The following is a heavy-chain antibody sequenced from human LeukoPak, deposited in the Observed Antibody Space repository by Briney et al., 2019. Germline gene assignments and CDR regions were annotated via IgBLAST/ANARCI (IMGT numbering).Heavy chain of an antibody. CDR1: GFTFNIYA. Sequence: PRGSLRLSCVASGFTFNIYAMHWVRQVPGEGLEWVSTISYDGSKKYYADSVKGRFTISRDNSKNTLYLQMSSLRAEDTALYYCARGPDPGVSGIPYYFDYWGQGTLVTVSS. CDR3: ARGPDPGVSGIPYYFDY. V-gene: IGHV3-30-3*01. CDR2: ISYDGSKK. J-gene: IGHJ4*02. D-gene: IGHD1-14*01.